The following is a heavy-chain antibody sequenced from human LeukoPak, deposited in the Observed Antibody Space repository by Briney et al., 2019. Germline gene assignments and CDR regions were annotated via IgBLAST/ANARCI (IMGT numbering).Heavy chain of an antibody. CDR2: INGDGRST. J-gene: IGHJ4*02. V-gene: IGHV3-74*01. CDR3: ARDRSYYAADY. CDR1: GFTFNNYW. D-gene: IGHD3-22*01. Sequence: GGSLRLSCAGSGFTFNNYWMHWVRQVPGKGLEWVSRINGDGRSTSYADSVKGRFTITKDNAKYTLFLQMNNLGAEDTAVYYCARDRSYYAADYWGQGTLVTVSS.